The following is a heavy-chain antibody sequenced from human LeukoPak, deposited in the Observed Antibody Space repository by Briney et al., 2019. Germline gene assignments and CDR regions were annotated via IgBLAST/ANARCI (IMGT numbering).Heavy chain of an antibody. D-gene: IGHD5-24*01. J-gene: IGHJ4*02. V-gene: IGHV1-2*02. CDR2: INPNSGGT. CDR3: ARDRNGDGFAYFDF. Sequence: ASVKVSCKASGYTFTGYYMHWVRQAPGQGLEWMGWINPNSGGTKYAQKFQGRVTMTRDTSITTVYMELSSLRSDDTAVYYCARDRNGDGFAYFDFWGQGILVTVSS. CDR1: GYTFTGYY.